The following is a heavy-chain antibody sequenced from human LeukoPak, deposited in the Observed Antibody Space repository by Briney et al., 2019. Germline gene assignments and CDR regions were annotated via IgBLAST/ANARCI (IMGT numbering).Heavy chain of an antibody. CDR1: GFTSSSYA. CDR3: ARSMVRGVTSYYYYSMDV. Sequence: GGSLRLSCAASGFTSSSYAMSWVRQAPGKGLEWVSAISDSGDYTYFADSVKGRFTISRDNSKNSLYLRMNSLGAEDTAVYYCARSMVRGVTSYYYYSMDVWGKGATVTVSS. V-gene: IGHV3-23*01. D-gene: IGHD3-10*01. CDR2: ISDSGDYT. J-gene: IGHJ6*04.